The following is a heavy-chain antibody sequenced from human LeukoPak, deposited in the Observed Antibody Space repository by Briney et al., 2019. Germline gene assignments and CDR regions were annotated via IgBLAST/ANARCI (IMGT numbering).Heavy chain of an antibody. V-gene: IGHV4-31*03. Sequence: SQTLSLTCTVSGGSISSGGYYWSWIRQHPGKGLEWIGYIYYSGSPYYNPSLKSRVTISVDTSKNQFSLKLSSVTAADTAVYYCARDFLVGASQAFDIWGQGTMVTVSS. CDR2: IYYSGSP. CDR1: GGSISSGGYY. D-gene: IGHD1-26*01. J-gene: IGHJ3*02. CDR3: ARDFLVGASQAFDI.